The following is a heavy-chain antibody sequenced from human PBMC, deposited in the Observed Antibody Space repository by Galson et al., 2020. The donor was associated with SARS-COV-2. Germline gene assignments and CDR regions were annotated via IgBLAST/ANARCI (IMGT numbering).Heavy chain of an antibody. Sequence: GGSLRLSCAASGFTFSNHWMTWVRQAPGKGLEWVANIKQDGSEKYYVDSVKGRFTISRDNAKKSLFLQMKSLRAEDTAVYYCARESGSHLYYYGMEIVGQWSTVTVSS. V-gene: IGHV3-7*04. CDR1: GFTFSNHW. J-gene: IGHJ6*02. CDR2: IKQDGSEK. CDR3: ARESGSHLYYYGMEI. D-gene: IGHD1-26*01.